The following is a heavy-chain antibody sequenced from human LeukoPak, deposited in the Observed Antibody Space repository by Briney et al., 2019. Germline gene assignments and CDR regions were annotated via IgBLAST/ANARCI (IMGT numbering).Heavy chain of an antibody. CDR3: ARDRGSSSWYDTYNWFDP. CDR2: IYHSGST. CDR1: GYSISSGYY. D-gene: IGHD6-13*01. V-gene: IGHV4-38-2*02. J-gene: IGHJ5*02. Sequence: PSETLSLTCAVSGYSISSGYYWGWIRQPPGKGLEWIGSIYHSGSTYYNPSLKSRVTISVDTSKNQFSLKLSSVTAADTAVYYCARDRGSSSWYDTYNWFDPWGQGTLVTVSS.